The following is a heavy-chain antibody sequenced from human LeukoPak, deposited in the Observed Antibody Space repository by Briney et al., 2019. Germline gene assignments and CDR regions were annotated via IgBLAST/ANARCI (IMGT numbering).Heavy chain of an antibody. V-gene: IGHV1-69*05. CDR1: GGTFSSCT. CDR3: ARAFDYGGNYDY. J-gene: IGHJ4*02. CDR2: IIPIFGIA. D-gene: IGHD4-23*01. Sequence: SVKVSCKASGGTFSSCTISWVRQAPGQGLEWMGRIIPIFGIANYAQKFQGRVTITTDESTSTAYMELSSLTSEDTAVYYCARAFDYGGNYDYWGQGTLVTVSS.